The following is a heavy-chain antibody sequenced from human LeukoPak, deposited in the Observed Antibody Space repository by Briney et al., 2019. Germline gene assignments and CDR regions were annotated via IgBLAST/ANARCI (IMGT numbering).Heavy chain of an antibody. V-gene: IGHV1-8*01. D-gene: IGHD6-19*01. CDR2: MNPNSGNT. CDR1: GYTFTSYD. CDR3: ARVTGYSSGWYGDGYFDY. J-gene: IGHJ4*02. Sequence: ASVKVSCKASGYTFTSYDINWVRQATGQGLEWMGWMNPNSGNTGYAQKFQGRVTMTRNTSISTAYMELSSLRSEDTAVYYCARVTGYSSGWYGDGYFDYWGQGTLVTVSS.